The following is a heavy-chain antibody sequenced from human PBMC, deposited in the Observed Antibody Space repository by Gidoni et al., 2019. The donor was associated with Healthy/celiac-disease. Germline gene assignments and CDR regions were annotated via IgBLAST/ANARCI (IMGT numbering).Heavy chain of an antibody. CDR2: IIPIFGTA. J-gene: IGHJ3*02. V-gene: IGHV1-69*06. CDR3: ALRDRSSSHQAEHDAFDI. Sequence: QVQLVQSGAEVKKPGSAVKVPCKAAGGTFRHYAISWVRQAPGQGLEWMGGIIPIFGTANYAQKFQGRVKITADKSTSTAYRELSSLRSEDTAVYYCALRDRSSSHQAEHDAFDIWGQGTMVTVSS. CDR1: GGTFRHYA. D-gene: IGHD4-17*01.